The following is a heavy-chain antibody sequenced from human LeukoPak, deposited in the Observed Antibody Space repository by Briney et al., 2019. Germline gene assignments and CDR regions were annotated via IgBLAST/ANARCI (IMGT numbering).Heavy chain of an antibody. Sequence: GGSLRLSCAASGFTFSSHAMSWVRQAPGKGLEWVSAISGSGDSTYYADSVKGRFTISRDNSKNTLYPQMDSLRADDTAVYYCAKRFYSDSSGYLGSIDYWGQGTLVTVSS. CDR2: ISGSGDST. V-gene: IGHV3-23*01. D-gene: IGHD3-22*01. CDR3: AKRFYSDSSGYLGSIDY. CDR1: GFTFSSHA. J-gene: IGHJ4*02.